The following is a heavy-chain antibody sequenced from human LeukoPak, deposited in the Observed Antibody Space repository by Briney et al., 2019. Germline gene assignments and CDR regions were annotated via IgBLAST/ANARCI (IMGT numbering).Heavy chain of an antibody. Sequence: GGSLRLSCAASGFTFSSYWMHWVRQAPGKGLVWVSRINSDGSSTSYADSVKGRFTISRDNAKNTLYLQMNRLRAEDTAVYYCARDPSWIRGLMDYWGQGTLVTVSS. V-gene: IGHV3-74*01. J-gene: IGHJ4*02. CDR3: ARDPSWIRGLMDY. CDR1: GFTFSSYW. D-gene: IGHD5-18*01. CDR2: INSDGSST.